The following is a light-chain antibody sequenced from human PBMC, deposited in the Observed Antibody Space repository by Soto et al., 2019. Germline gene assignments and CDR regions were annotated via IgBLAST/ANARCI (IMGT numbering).Light chain of an antibody. CDR3: QQYNSYSKWT. Sequence: DIRMTQSPSTLSASVGDRVTITCRASQSVSAWLAWYQQKPGEAPKLLIYKASSLQSGVPSRFSGCGSGTEVTLDIRNLQPDDFATYYCQQYNSYSKWTFGQGTRVEIK. CDR2: KAS. J-gene: IGKJ1*01. CDR1: QSVSAW. V-gene: IGKV1-5*03.